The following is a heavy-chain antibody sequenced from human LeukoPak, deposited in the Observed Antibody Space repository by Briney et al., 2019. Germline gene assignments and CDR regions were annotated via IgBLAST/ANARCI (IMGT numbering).Heavy chain of an antibody. V-gene: IGHV3-9*01. Sequence: PGGPLRLSCAASGFTFDDYAMHWVRQAPGKGLEWVSGISWNSGSIGYADSVKGRFTISRDNAKNSLYLQMNSLRAEDTALYYCAKDKRVVRRVIGLYYYYYGMDVWGQGTTVTVSS. J-gene: IGHJ6*02. CDR3: AKDKRVVRRVIGLYYYYYGMDV. D-gene: IGHD3-10*01. CDR2: ISWNSGSI. CDR1: GFTFDDYA.